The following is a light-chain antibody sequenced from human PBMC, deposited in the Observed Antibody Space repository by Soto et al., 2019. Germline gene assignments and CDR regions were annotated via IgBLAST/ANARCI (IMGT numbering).Light chain of an antibody. Sequence: QSVLTQLASVSGAPGQRVTISCTGSSSNIGAGYDVHWYQQLPGTAPKLLIYGNSNRPSGVPDRVSGSKSGPSASLALSRLQDEDEDDYYCQPSDYSLSSYVFGPGTQLNVL. V-gene: IGLV1-40*01. J-gene: IGLJ1*01. CDR2: GNS. CDR3: QPSDYSLSSYV. CDR1: SSNIGAGYD.